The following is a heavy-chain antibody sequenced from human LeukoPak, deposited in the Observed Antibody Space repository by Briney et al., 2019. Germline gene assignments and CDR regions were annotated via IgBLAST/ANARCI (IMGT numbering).Heavy chain of an antibody. J-gene: IGHJ4*01. D-gene: IGHD6-13*01. CDR2: INQNGGEK. Sequence: PGGSLRLSCAVSGFIFSDYWMNWVRQAPGKGLEWVASINQNGGEKSYVDSVKGRFTISRGNTKNSVYLQMSSLRAEDTAVYYCARDGTAPGLYFDSWGQGTLVTVSS. CDR3: ARDGTAPGLYFDS. V-gene: IGHV3-7*01. CDR1: GFIFSDYW.